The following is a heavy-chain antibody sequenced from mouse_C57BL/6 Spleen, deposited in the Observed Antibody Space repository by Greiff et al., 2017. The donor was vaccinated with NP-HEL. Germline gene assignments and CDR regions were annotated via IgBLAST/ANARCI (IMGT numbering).Heavy chain of an antibody. J-gene: IGHJ3*01. Sequence: EVKLVESGGGLVKPGGSLKLSCAASGFTFSDYGMHWVRQAPEKGLEWVAYISSGSSTVYSADTVKGRFTISRDNAKNSLFLQMTSLRSEDTAMYYCARGDYYGSSPWFAYWGQGTLVTVSA. CDR1: GFTFSDYG. D-gene: IGHD1-1*01. CDR3: ARGDYYGSSPWFAY. V-gene: IGHV5-17*01. CDR2: ISSGSSTV.